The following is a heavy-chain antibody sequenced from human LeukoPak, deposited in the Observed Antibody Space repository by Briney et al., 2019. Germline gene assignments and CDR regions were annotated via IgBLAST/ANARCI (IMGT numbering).Heavy chain of an antibody. CDR2: ISPSGGST. Sequence: GASVKLSCKAFGYTFTGYWMHWVRQAPGQGPEWMGVISPSGGSTIYAQKFKGRVTLTRDMSTSTAYMELRSLRSDDTAVYYCASGGGSGLGSLDYWGQGTLVTVSS. CDR1: GYTFTGYW. CDR3: ASGGGSGLGSLDY. V-gene: IGHV1-46*01. D-gene: IGHD3-16*01. J-gene: IGHJ4*02.